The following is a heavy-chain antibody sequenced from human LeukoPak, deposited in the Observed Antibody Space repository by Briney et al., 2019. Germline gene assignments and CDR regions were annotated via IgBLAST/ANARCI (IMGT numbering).Heavy chain of an antibody. J-gene: IGHJ6*02. CDR2: INPNSGGT. CDR1: GYTFTGYY. Sequence: ASVKVSCKASGYTFTGYYMHWVRQAPGQGLEWMGWINPNSGGTNYAQKFQGRVTMTRDTSISTAYMELSRLRSDDTAVYYCASWGGTAMEHYYYYYGMDVWGQGTTVTVSS. CDR3: ASWGGTAMEHYYYYYGMDV. V-gene: IGHV1-2*02. D-gene: IGHD5-18*01.